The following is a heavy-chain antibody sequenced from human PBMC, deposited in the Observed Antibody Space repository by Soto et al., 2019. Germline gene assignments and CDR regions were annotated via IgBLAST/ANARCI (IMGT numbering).Heavy chain of an antibody. J-gene: IGHJ4*02. Sequence: LRLSCTGSGFTFSSSTMTWVRQGPGKGLEWVSSTSSSSSYIYFADSLKGRFTISRDNAKNSLYLQMNSLRAEDTAVYYCARDIGEMSAVWGQGTQVTVSS. CDR2: TSSSSSYI. V-gene: IGHV3-21*06. CDR3: ARDIGEMSAV. CDR1: GFTFSSST. D-gene: IGHD3-10*01.